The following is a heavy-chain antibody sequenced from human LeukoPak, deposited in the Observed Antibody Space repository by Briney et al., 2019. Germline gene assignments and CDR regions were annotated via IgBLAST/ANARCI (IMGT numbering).Heavy chain of an antibody. D-gene: IGHD5-18*01. CDR3: ARQYNYDSRAFDY. Sequence: GGSLRLSCAASGFTFSGYAMNWVRQAPGKGLEWVSVISASGGSTYYADSVKGRFTIFRDNSKNTLYLQMNSLRAEDTAVYYCARQYNYDSRAFDYWGQGTLVTVSS. J-gene: IGHJ4*02. V-gene: IGHV3-23*01. CDR1: GFTFSGYA. CDR2: ISASGGST.